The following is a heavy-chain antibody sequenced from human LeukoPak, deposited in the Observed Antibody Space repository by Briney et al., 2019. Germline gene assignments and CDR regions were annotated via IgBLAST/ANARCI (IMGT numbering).Heavy chain of an antibody. Sequence: GGSLRLSCAASGFTVSSNYMSWVRQAPGKGLEWVSVIYSGGSTYYADSVKGRFTISRNNSKNTLHLQMNSLRAEATAVYYCARGSLTDAFDIWGQGTMVTVSS. CDR3: ARGSLTDAFDI. CDR2: IYSGGST. V-gene: IGHV3-53*01. J-gene: IGHJ3*02. CDR1: GFTVSSNY.